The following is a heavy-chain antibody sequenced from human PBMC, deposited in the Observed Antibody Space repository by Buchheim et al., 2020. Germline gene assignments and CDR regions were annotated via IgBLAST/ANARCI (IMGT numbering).Heavy chain of an antibody. Sequence: EVQLVESGGGLVQPGGSLRLSCVASGFTFSNYWMNWVRQAPGEGLEWLANIKQDGSEKYYVDSVKGRFTIYRDNAKNSLYLQMNSLRAEDTAVYYCARGPRYSYYGMDVWGQGTT. J-gene: IGHJ6*02. CDR3: ARGPRYSYYGMDV. CDR1: GFTFSNYW. V-gene: IGHV3-7*01. D-gene: IGHD3-9*01. CDR2: IKQDGSEK.